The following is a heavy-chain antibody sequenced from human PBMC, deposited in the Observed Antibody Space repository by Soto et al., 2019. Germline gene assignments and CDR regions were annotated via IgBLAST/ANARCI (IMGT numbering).Heavy chain of an antibody. CDR2: IYYSGST. V-gene: IGHV4-39*01. D-gene: IGHD3-3*01. CDR3: ARKVHVYFEDYYYYYMDV. J-gene: IGHJ6*03. Sequence: SETLSLTCTVSGGSISSSSYYWGWIRQPPGKGLEWIGSIYYSGSTYYNPSLKSRVTISVDTSKNQFSLKLSSVTAADTAVYYCARKVHVYFEDYYYYYMDVWGKGTTVTVSS. CDR1: GGSISSSSYY.